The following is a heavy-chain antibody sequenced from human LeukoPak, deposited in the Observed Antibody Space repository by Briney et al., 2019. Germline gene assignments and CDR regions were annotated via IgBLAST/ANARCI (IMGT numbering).Heavy chain of an antibody. V-gene: IGHV1-18*01. J-gene: IGHJ6*03. CDR1: GGTFSSYT. Sequence: SSVKVSCKASGGTFSSYTISWVRQAPGQGLEWMGWISAYNGNTNYAQKLQGRVTMTTDTSTSTAYMELRSLRSDDTAVYYCARARYYDILTGPNMDVWGKGTTVTVSS. CDR2: ISAYNGNT. CDR3: ARARYYDILTGPNMDV. D-gene: IGHD3-9*01.